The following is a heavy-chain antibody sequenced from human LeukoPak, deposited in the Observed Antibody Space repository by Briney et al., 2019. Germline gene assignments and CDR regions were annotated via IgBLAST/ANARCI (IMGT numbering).Heavy chain of an antibody. CDR2: INHSGST. CDR1: GGSFSGYY. V-gene: IGHV4-34*01. D-gene: IGHD3-9*01. Sequence: SETLSLTCAVYGGSFSGYYWSWIRQPPGKGLEWIGEINHSGSTNYNPSLKSRVTISVDTSKNQFSLKLSSVTAADMAVYYCARGLYYDILTGYPVMGYFDYWGQGTLVTVSS. J-gene: IGHJ4*02. CDR3: ARGLYYDILTGYPVMGYFDY.